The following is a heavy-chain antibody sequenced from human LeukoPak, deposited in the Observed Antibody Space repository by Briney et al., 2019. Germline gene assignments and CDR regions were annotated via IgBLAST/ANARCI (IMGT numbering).Heavy chain of an antibody. CDR1: GFTFSAYW. Sequence: PGGSLRLSCAASGFTFSAYWMYWVRQAPGKGLEWVSRVKTDGSSTNYADSVQGRFTISRDNAKNTLYLQMNSLRVKDTAFYYCASGVGSNLRHYCGQGTLVTVSS. CDR2: VKTDGSST. D-gene: IGHD1-26*01. J-gene: IGHJ4*02. V-gene: IGHV3-74*01. CDR3: ASGVGSNLRHY.